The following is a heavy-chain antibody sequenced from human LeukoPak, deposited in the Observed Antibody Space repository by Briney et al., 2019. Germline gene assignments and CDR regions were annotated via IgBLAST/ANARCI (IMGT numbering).Heavy chain of an antibody. CDR1: GGTFSGYV. V-gene: IGHV1-69*06. D-gene: IGHD1-26*01. CDR3: SCQIEVGATHRGFYYYMDV. Sequence: AVKVSCKDSGGTFSGYVLRWVRPAPGQGGEWMGGIFSMLGTANFAQMIQDRVTLTADKFPRSAYMELGTRRCQSTAVYFTSCQIEVGATHRGFYYYMDVWGKGTTVTAS. J-gene: IGHJ6*03. CDR2: IFSMLGTA.